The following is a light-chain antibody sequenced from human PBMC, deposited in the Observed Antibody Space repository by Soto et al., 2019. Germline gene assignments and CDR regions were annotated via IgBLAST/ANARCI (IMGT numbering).Light chain of an antibody. CDR1: QSISSW. CDR2: DAS. CDR3: QQYDRYTPLT. J-gene: IGKJ4*01. V-gene: IGKV1-5*01. Sequence: DIPMTQSPSTLSASVGDRVTITCRASQSISSWLAWYQQKPGKAPKLLIYDASSLESGTPARFSGRRSGTEFTLTIASVQPEDFATYYCQQYDRYTPLTFGGGTKVEI.